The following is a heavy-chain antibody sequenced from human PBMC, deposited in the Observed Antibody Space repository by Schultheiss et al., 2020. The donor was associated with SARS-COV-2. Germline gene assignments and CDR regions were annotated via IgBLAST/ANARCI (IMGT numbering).Heavy chain of an antibody. D-gene: IGHD2-21*02. CDR3: AKDLSVVVTAPFDY. Sequence: LSLTCAASGFTFSSYGMHWVRQAPGKGLEWVAVISYDGSNKYYADSVKGRFTISRDNSKNTLYLQMNSLRAEDTAVYYCAKDLSVVVTAPFDYWGQGTLVTVSS. CDR2: ISYDGSNK. V-gene: IGHV3-30*18. J-gene: IGHJ4*02. CDR1: GFTFSSYG.